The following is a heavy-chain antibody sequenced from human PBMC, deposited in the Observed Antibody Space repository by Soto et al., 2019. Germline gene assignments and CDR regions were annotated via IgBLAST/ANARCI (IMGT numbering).Heavy chain of an antibody. CDR1: GFTFSSYA. J-gene: IGHJ6*02. D-gene: IGHD5-18*01. V-gene: IGHV3-23*01. CDR2: ISGSGGST. Sequence: EVQLLESGGGLVQPGGSLRLSCAASGFTFSSYAMSWVRQAPGKGLEWGSAISGSGGSTYYADSVKGRFTISRDNSKNALYLPRSSLRDEDTTVYYCAHRDSSMVTRYYYGMNVWGQGTTVTVSS. CDR3: AHRDSSMVTRYYYGMNV.